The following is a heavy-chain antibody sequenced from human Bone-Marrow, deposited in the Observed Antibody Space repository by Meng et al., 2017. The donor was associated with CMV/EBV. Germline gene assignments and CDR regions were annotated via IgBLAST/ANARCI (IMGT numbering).Heavy chain of an antibody. CDR2: IYYSGST. V-gene: IGHV4-61*01. J-gene: IGHJ6*02. CDR1: GGSVSSGSYY. D-gene: IGHD3-3*01. Sequence: GSLRLSCTVSGGSVSSGSYYWSWIRQPPGKGLEWIGYIYYSGSTNYNPSLKSRVTISVDTSKNQFSLKLSSVTAADTAVYYCAIEKFRITIVGVAPRSGGREGWGQGTTVTVSS. CDR3: AIEKFRITIVGVAPRSGGREG.